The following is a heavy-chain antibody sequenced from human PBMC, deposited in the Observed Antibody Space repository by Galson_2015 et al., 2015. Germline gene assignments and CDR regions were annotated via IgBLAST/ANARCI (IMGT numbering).Heavy chain of an antibody. D-gene: IGHD2-8*01. V-gene: IGHV3-48*02. J-gene: IGHJ3*02. CDR2: ISSSSGTI. Sequence: SLRLSCAASGFTYSSYSMNWVRQAPGKGLECVSYISSSSGTIYYADSVKGRFTISRDNAKNSLYLQMNSLRDEDTAVYYCARPRPNTPDAFDIWGQGTMVNVSS. CDR1: GFTYSSYS. CDR3: ARPRPNTPDAFDI.